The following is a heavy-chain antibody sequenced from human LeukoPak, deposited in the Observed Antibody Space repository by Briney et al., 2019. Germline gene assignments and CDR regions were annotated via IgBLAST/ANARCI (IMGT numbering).Heavy chain of an antibody. CDR2: ISGSGGST. J-gene: IGHJ4*02. V-gene: IGHV3-23*01. Sequence: PGGSLRLSCAASGFTFSSYAMSWVRQAPGKGLEWVSAISGSGGSTYYADSVKGRFTISGDNSKNTLYLQMNSLRAEDTAVYYCAKGASITMVRGAFDYWGQGTLVTVSS. CDR3: AKGASITMVRGAFDY. CDR1: GFTFSSYA. D-gene: IGHD3-10*01.